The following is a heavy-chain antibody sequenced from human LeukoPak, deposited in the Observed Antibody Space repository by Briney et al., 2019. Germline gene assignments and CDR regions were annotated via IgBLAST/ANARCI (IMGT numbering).Heavy chain of an antibody. CDR2: ICSDGSNK. J-gene: IGHJ4*02. V-gene: IGHV3-33*01. D-gene: IGHD3-22*01. Sequence: PGRSLRLSCAASGFTFSSYGMHGVRQAPGKGLEWLAVICSDGSNKYYADSAKGRFTISRDNSKNTLYLQMNNLRAEDTAVYYCARAAYYDSSGYYYGIDFWGQGTLVTVSS. CDR3: ARAAYYDSSGYYYGIDF. CDR1: GFTFSSYG.